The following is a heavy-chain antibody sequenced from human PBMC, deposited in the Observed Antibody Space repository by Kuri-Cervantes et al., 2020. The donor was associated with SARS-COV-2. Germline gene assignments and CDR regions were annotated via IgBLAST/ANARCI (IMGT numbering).Heavy chain of an antibody. J-gene: IGHJ3*02. V-gene: IGHV4-61*01. CDR2: IYYSGST. CDR1: GGSVSSGSYY. Sequence: GSLRLSCTVSGGSVSSGSYYWSWIRQPPGKGLEWIGYIYYSGSTNYNPSLKSRVTISVDTSKNQFSLKLSSVTAADAAVYYCARALWSGYCTFDIWGQGTMVTVSS. D-gene: IGHD3-3*01. CDR3: ARALWSGYCTFDI.